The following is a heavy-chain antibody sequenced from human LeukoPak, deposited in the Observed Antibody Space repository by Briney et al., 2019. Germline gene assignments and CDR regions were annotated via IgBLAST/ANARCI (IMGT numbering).Heavy chain of an antibody. J-gene: IGHJ5*01. CDR2: VYRSGTA. V-gene: IGHV4/OR15-8*01. D-gene: IGHD6-19*01. CDR3: ARDSGWHSDS. Sequence: PGGSLRLSCVASGFPFSSYWMTWVRQAPGKGLEWIGEVYRSGTANYNPSLKNRVTISVDKSKNQFSLNLRSVTAADTAVYYCARDSGWHSDSWGQGTLVTVSS. CDR1: GFPFSSYW.